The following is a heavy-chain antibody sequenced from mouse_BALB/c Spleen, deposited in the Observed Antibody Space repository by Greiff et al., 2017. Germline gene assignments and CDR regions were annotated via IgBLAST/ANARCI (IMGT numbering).Heavy chain of an antibody. D-gene: IGHD1-1*01. Sequence: EVQLVESGGGLVKPGGSLKLSCAASGFTFSSYAMSWVRQTPEKRLEWVASISSGGSTYYPDSVKGRFTISRDNARNILYLQMSSLRSEDTAMYYCARGITYFDYWGQGTTLTVSS. J-gene: IGHJ2*01. V-gene: IGHV5-6-5*01. CDR1: GFTFSSYA. CDR2: ISSGGST. CDR3: ARGITYFDY.